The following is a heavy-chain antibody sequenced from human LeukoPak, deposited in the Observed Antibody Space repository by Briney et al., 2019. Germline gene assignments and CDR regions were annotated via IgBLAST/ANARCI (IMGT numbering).Heavy chain of an antibody. V-gene: IGHV3-53*01. CDR1: GFTFSTYA. J-gene: IGHJ4*02. D-gene: IGHD3-9*01. CDR2: IYSDGNT. Sequence: QPGGSLRLSCAASGFTFSTYAMNWVRQAPGKGLEWVSVIYSDGNTYYADSVKGRFTISRDNSKNMLYLQMNSLRAEDTAVYYCAREATFEGLVDYWGQGTLVTVSS. CDR3: AREATFEGLVDY.